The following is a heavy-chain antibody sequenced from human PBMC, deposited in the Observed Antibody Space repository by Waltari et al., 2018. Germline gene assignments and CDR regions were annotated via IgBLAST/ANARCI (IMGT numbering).Heavy chain of an antibody. D-gene: IGHD3-10*01. V-gene: IGHV4-59*01. CDR1: GGSISSYY. Sequence: QVQLQESGPGLVKPSETLSLTCTVSGGSISSYYWSWIRQPPGKGLEWIGYIYYSGSTNYNPSLKSRVTISVDTSKNQFSLKLSSVTAADTAVYYCARFGDYYGSGSYYDYYYYYMDVWGKGTMVTVSS. CDR2: IYYSGST. CDR3: ARFGDYYGSGSYYDYYYYYMDV. J-gene: IGHJ6*03.